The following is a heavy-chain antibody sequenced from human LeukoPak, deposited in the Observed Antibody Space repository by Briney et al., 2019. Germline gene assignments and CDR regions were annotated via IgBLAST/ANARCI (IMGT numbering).Heavy chain of an antibody. CDR3: ARGPKWELLPINWFDP. Sequence: SETLSLTCAVYGGSFSGYYWSWIRQPPGKGLEWIGETNHSGSTNYNPSLKSRVTISVDTSKNQFSLKLSSVTAADTAVYYCARGPKWELLPINWFDPWGQGTLVTVSS. CDR2: TNHSGST. J-gene: IGHJ5*02. CDR1: GGSFSGYY. V-gene: IGHV4-34*01. D-gene: IGHD1-26*01.